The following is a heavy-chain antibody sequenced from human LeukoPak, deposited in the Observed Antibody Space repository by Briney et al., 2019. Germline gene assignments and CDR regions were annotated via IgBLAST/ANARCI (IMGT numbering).Heavy chain of an antibody. CDR1: GGSISTYF. D-gene: IGHD3-22*01. J-gene: IGHJ3*02. Sequence: SETLSLTCTVSGGSISTYFWSWIRQPPGKGLEWIGYIYYSGSINYTPSLKSRLTISVDMSKNQFSLKLTSLTAADTAVYYCATGGGTYSRGYYYGLDAFDIWGKGQWSPSLQ. V-gene: IGHV4-59*12. CDR2: IYYSGSI. CDR3: ATGGGTYSRGYYYGLDAFDI.